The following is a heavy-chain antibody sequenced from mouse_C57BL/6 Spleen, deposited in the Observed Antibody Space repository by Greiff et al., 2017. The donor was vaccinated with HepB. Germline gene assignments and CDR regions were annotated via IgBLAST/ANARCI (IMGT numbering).Heavy chain of an antibody. CDR3: AREGDDYAMDY. V-gene: IGHV5-4*01. Sequence: EVKLVESGGGLVKPGGSLKLSCAASGFTFSSYAMSWVRQTPEKRLEWVATISDGGSYTYYPDNVKGRFTISRDNAKNNLYLQMSHLKSEDTAMYYCAREGDDYAMDYWGQGTSVTVSS. CDR2: ISDGGSYT. J-gene: IGHJ4*01. CDR1: GFTFSSYA.